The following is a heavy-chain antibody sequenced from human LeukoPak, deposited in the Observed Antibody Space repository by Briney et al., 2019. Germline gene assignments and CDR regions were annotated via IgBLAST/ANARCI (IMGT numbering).Heavy chain of an antibody. D-gene: IGHD3-9*01. J-gene: IGHJ4*02. V-gene: IGHV1-2*02. CDR1: GYTFTGYY. CDR3: ARKPGNDILTGYLIDY. CDR2: INPNSGGT. Sequence: GASVKVSCKASGYTFTGYYMHWVRQAPGQGLEWMGWINPNSGGTNYAQKFQGRVTTTRDTSISTAYMELSRLRSDDTAVYYCARKPGNDILTGYLIDYWGQGTLVTVSS.